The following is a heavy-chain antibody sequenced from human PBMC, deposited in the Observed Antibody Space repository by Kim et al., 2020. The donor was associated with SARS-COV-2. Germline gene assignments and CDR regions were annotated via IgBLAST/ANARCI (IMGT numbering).Heavy chain of an antibody. CDR2: IYYSGST. V-gene: IGHV4-39*02. Sequence: SETLSLTCTVSGCSISSSSYYWGWIRQPPGKGLEWIGSIYYSGSTYYNPSLKSRVTISVDTSKNQFSLKLSSVTAADTAVYYCAREVAARGLYYYYGMDVWGQGTTVTVSS. CDR1: GCSISSSSYY. D-gene: IGHD6-6*01. J-gene: IGHJ6*02. CDR3: AREVAARGLYYYYGMDV.